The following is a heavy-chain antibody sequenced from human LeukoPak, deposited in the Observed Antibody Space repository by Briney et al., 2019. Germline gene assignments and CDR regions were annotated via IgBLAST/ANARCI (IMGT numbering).Heavy chain of an antibody. CDR2: IYHSGST. Sequence: SETLSLTCAVSGGSISSGGYSWSWTRPPPGKGLEWIGYIYHSGSTYYNPSLKSRVTISVDRSKNQFSLKLSSVTAADTAVYYCARGSRRYYDILTGHRTYYYYGMDVWGQGTTVTVSS. CDR1: GGSISSGGYS. CDR3: ARGSRRYYDILTGHRTYYYYGMDV. V-gene: IGHV4-30-2*01. J-gene: IGHJ6*02. D-gene: IGHD3-9*01.